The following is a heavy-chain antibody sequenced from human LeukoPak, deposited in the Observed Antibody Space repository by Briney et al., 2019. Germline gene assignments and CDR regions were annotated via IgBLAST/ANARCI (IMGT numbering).Heavy chain of an antibody. Sequence: GGSLRLSCAASGFTFSDAWMSWVRQAPGKGLEWVGRIKSKTDGGTTDYAAPVKGRFTISRDDSKNTLYLQMNSLKTEDTAVYYCTTPYYYDSSGYLNWFDPWGQGTLVTVSS. CDR3: TTPYYYDSSGYLNWFDP. D-gene: IGHD3-22*01. CDR1: GFTFSDAW. CDR2: IKSKTDGGTT. J-gene: IGHJ5*02. V-gene: IGHV3-15*01.